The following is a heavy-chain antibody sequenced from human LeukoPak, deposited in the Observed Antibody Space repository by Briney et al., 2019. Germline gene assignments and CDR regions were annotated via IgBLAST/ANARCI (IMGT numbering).Heavy chain of an antibody. D-gene: IGHD2-15*01. V-gene: IGHV4-39*01. CDR1: GGSISSSTYY. Sequence: SETLSLTCTVSGGSISSSTYYWGWLRQPPGTGLEWIGSIYYSGSTYYNPSLKSRVTISVDTSKNHFSLKLSSVTAADTAVYYCTRHRSGSRDYYFDYWGQGTLVTVSS. CDR3: TRHRSGSRDYYFDY. J-gene: IGHJ4*02. CDR2: IYYSGST.